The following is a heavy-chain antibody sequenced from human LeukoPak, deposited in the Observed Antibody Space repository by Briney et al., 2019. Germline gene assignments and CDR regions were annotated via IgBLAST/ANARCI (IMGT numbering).Heavy chain of an antibody. V-gene: IGHV4-31*03. D-gene: IGHD5-24*01. CDR1: GVSISSGAFY. CDR3: SGGVDAYKTGH. J-gene: IGHJ4*02. Sequence: SQTLSLTCTVSGVSISSGAFYWGWTRPHPGEGLWWIGYIRYSGSNYYKPSLQSRVTISTDTPKNQFSLKLTSVTAADTAVYYCSGGVDAYKTGHWGQGTLVTVSS. CDR2: IRYSGSN.